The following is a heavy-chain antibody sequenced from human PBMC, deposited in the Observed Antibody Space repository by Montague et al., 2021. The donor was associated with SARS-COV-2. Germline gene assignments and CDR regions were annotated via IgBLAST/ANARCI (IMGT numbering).Heavy chain of an antibody. CDR3: ARPGRGYSYGLDAFGF. D-gene: IGHD5-18*01. CDR2: IYYTGSN. Sequence: SETLSLTCTVSGGSISNSLYYWGWIRQPPGKGLEWLSSIYYTGSNYYNPSLKVRITISMYTSNNQFFLKLTSVTAADTAVYYCARPGRGYSYGLDAFGFWGQGTMVTVSS. CDR1: GGSISNSLYY. V-gene: IGHV4-39*01. J-gene: IGHJ3*01.